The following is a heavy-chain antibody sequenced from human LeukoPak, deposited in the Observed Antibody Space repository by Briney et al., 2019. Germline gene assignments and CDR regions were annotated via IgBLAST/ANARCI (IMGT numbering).Heavy chain of an antibody. V-gene: IGHV4-59*01. D-gene: IGHD2-15*01. CDR1: GGSISSYY. Sequence: PSETLSLTCTVSGGSISSYYWSWIRQPPGKGLEWIGYIYYSGSTNYNPSLKSRVTISVDTSKNQFSLKLSSVTAADTAVYYCARVTVVAYDYYYMDVWGKGTTVTISS. CDR3: ARVTVVAYDYYYMDV. CDR2: IYYSGST. J-gene: IGHJ6*03.